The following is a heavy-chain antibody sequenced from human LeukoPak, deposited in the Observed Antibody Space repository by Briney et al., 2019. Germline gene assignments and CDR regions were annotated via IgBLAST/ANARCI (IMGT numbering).Heavy chain of an antibody. CDR3: ARDPTARQNWDDFTLDY. D-gene: IGHD1-1*01. CDR1: GFTFSSYE. J-gene: IGHJ4*02. Sequence: PGGSLRLSCEASGFTFSSYEMNWVSQAPGKGPEWVAWISASTGTVYYADSVKGRFTISRDNAQNSVYLQMNSLRAEDTAVYYCARDPTARQNWDDFTLDYWGQGALVTVSS. V-gene: IGHV3-48*03. CDR2: ISASTGTV.